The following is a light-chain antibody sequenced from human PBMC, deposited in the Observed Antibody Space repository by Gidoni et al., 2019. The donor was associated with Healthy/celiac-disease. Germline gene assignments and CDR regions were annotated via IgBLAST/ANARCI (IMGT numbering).Light chain of an antibody. Sequence: TQSPATLSLSPGERATLSCRASQSVSSYLAWYQQKPGQAPRLLIYDASNRATGIPARFSGSGSGTDFTLTISSLEPEDFAVYYCQQRSNWPPSLTFXGXTKVEIK. CDR2: DAS. J-gene: IGKJ4*01. CDR3: QQRSNWPPSLT. CDR1: QSVSSY. V-gene: IGKV3-11*01.